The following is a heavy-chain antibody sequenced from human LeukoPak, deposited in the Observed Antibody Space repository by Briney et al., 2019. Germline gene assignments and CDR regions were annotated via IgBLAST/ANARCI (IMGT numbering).Heavy chain of an antibody. V-gene: IGHV3-30*18. Sequence: PGRSLRLSCAASGFTSSSYGMHWVRQAPGKGLEWVAVISYDGSNKYYADSVKGRFTISRDNSKNTLYLQMNSLRAEDTAVYYCAKDQGDSSGYYLQNYFDYWGQGTLVTVSS. CDR1: GFTSSSYG. J-gene: IGHJ4*02. D-gene: IGHD3-22*01. CDR2: ISYDGSNK. CDR3: AKDQGDSSGYYLQNYFDY.